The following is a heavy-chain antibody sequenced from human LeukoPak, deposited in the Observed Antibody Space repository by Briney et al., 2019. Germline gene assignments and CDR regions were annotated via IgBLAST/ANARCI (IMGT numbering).Heavy chain of an antibody. CDR3: ARGLGYCTSTTCLLPFDY. CDR1: AFTVSTYY. CDR2: IYSGGST. J-gene: IGHJ4*02. V-gene: IGHV3-53*01. D-gene: IGHD2-2*01. Sequence: GGSLRLSCAASAFTVSTYYMTWVRQAPGKGLECVSVIYSGGSTYFADSVKGRFTFSRDKSKNTLYLQMNSLRAGDTAMYYCARGLGYCTSTTCLLPFDYWGQGTLVSVSS.